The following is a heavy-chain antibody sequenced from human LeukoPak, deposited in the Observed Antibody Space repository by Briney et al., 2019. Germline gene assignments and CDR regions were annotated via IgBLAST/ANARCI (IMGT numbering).Heavy chain of an antibody. Sequence: GGSLRLSCAASGFTFSSYAMSWVRQAPEKGLEWVSTISGSGGSTYYADSVKGRFTISRDDSKNTLYLQMNSLRAEDTAVYYCAKMYRGGWSDYYGMDVWGQGTTVTVSS. D-gene: IGHD6-19*01. CDR3: AKMYRGGWSDYYGMDV. J-gene: IGHJ6*02. V-gene: IGHV3-23*01. CDR1: GFTFSSYA. CDR2: ISGSGGST.